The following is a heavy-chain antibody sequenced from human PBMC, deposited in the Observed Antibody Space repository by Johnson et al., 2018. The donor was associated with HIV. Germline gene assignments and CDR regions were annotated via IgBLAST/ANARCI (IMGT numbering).Heavy chain of an antibody. J-gene: IGHJ3*02. V-gene: IGHV3-30*03. Sequence: QVQLVESGGGVVRPGGSLRLSCAASGFTLADHGMSWVRQAPGTGLEWVAVISYDGSNKYYADSVKGRFTISRDNSMNTLYLQMNSLRDEDLAVCYCAIGPRPFAIFGVAAKPDGGFDILGQGTMVTVSS. CDR1: GFTLADHG. D-gene: IGHD3-3*01. CDR2: ISYDGSNK. CDR3: AIGPRPFAIFGVAAKPDGGFDI.